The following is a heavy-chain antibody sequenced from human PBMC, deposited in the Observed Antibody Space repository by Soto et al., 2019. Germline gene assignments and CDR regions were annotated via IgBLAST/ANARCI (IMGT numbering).Heavy chain of an antibody. J-gene: IGHJ6*02. CDR2: ISAYNGNT. V-gene: IGHV1-18*01. CDR3: ARDQDYGGNPRSYYYYGMDV. CDR1: GYAFTSYG. D-gene: IGHD4-17*01. Sequence: QVQLVQSGAEVKKPGASVKVSCKASGYAFTSYGISWVRQAPGQGLEWMGWISAYNGNTNYAQKLHGRVTMTTDTSTSTAYMELRSLRSVDTAVYYCARDQDYGGNPRSYYYYGMDVWGQGTTVTVSS.